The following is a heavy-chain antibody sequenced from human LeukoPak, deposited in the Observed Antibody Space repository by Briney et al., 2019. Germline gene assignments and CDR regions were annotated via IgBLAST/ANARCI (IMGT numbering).Heavy chain of an antibody. CDR1: GGTFSSYA. V-gene: IGHV1-69*05. D-gene: IGHD2-21*01. Sequence: SVKVSCKASGGTFSSYAISWVQQAPGQGLERMGGIIPIFGTANYAQKFQGRVTITTDESTSTAYMELSSLRSEDTAVYYCASDQHDYMDVWGKGTTVTVSS. CDR2: IIPIFGTA. J-gene: IGHJ6*03. CDR3: ASDQHDYMDV.